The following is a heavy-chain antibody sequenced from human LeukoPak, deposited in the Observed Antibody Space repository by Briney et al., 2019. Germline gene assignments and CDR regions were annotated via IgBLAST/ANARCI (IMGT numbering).Heavy chain of an antibody. V-gene: IGHV3-21*01. CDR2: ISSSSSYI. CDR3: ARASNDYFDY. D-gene: IGHD1-1*01. CDR1: GFTFSSYW. Sequence: GGSLRLSCAASGFTFSSYWMSWVRQAPGKRLEWVSSISSSSSYIYYADSVKGRFTISRDNAKNSLYLQMNSLRAEDTAVYYCARASNDYFDYWGQGTLVTVSS. J-gene: IGHJ4*02.